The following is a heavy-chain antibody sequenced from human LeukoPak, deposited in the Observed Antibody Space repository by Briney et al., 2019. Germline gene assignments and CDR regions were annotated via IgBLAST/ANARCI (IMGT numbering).Heavy chain of an antibody. CDR3: ARLDSSSWYGPMEY. CDR1: GGSISSYY. J-gene: IGHJ4*02. Sequence: SETLSLTCTVSGGSISSYYWSWIRQPPGKGLEWIGYIYYSGSTNYNPSLKSRVTISVDTSKNQFSLKLSSVTAADTAVYYCARLDSSSWYGPMEYWGQGTLVTVSS. V-gene: IGHV4-59*08. D-gene: IGHD6-13*01. CDR2: IYYSGST.